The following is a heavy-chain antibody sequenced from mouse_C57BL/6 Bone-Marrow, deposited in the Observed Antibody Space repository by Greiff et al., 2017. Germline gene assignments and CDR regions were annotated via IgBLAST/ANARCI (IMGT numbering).Heavy chain of an antibody. CDR2: IYPRSGNT. CDR1: GYTFTSYG. Sequence: QVQLQQSGAELARPGASVKLSCKASGYTFTSYGISWVKQSPGQGLEWIGEIYPRSGNTYYNEKFKGKATLSADKSSSTAYMLLRSLTSEYSAVYFCSRYYGSSLFAYWGQGTLVTVSA. CDR3: SRYYGSSLFAY. V-gene: IGHV1-81*01. D-gene: IGHD1-1*01. J-gene: IGHJ3*01.